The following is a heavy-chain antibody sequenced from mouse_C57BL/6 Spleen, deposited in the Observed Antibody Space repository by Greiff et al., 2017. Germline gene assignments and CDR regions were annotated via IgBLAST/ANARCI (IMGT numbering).Heavy chain of an antibody. CDR3: ARQKYGYYQYYFDY. Sequence: VQLQQSGAELARPGASVKLSCKASGYTFTSDGISWVKQRTGQGLEWIGEIYPRSGNSYYNEKFKGKATLTADKSSSTAYMELRSLTSEDSAVYFCARQKYGYYQYYFDYWGQGTTLTVSA. CDR2: IYPRSGNS. CDR1: GYTFTSDG. D-gene: IGHD2-10*02. J-gene: IGHJ2*01. V-gene: IGHV1-81*01.